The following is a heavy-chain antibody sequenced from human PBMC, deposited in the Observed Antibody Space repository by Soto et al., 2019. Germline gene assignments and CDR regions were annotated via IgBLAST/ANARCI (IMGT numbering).Heavy chain of an antibody. CDR2: ISGSGGST. CDR3: AKHSCRCGSCTPFQAFDI. CDR1: GFTFSSYA. D-gene: IGHD2-15*01. Sequence: GGSLRLSCAASGFTFSSYAMSWVRQAPGKGLEWVSAISGSGGSTYYADSVKGRLTISRDNSKNTLYLQMNSLRDEDTAVYYCAKHSCRCGSCTPFQAFDIWGQGTMVTVSS. V-gene: IGHV3-23*01. J-gene: IGHJ3*02.